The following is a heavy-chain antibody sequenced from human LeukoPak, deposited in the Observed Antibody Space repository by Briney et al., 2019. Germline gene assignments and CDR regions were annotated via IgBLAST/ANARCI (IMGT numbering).Heavy chain of an antibody. CDR3: ASGDSVTSPGGYYYGMDV. CDR1: GFTFSDYY. V-gene: IGHV3-11*01. Sequence: GGSLRLSCAASGFTFSDYYMNWIRQAPGKGLEWVSYISSSGSTIYYADSVKGRFTISRDNAKNSLYLQMNSLRAEDTAVYYCASGDSVTSPGGYYYGMDVWGQGTTVTVSS. CDR2: ISSSGSTI. J-gene: IGHJ6*02. D-gene: IGHD2-2*01.